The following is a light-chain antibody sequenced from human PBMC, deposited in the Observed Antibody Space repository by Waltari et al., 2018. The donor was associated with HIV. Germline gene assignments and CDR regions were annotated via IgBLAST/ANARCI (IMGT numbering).Light chain of an antibody. J-gene: IGKJ2*01. CDR2: VAS. V-gene: IGKV3-15*01. CDR1: ARCRTG. Sequence: SSRASARCRTGLAWYQVKAGQEPRLLVRVASASASGVAAGFSGSGSEAEFTLAISSLQSEDFALYYCQQYENWPYTFGQGTKVEIK. CDR3: QQYENWPYT.